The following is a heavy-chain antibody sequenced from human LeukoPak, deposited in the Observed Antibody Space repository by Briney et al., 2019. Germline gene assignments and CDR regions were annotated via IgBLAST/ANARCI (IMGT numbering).Heavy chain of an antibody. J-gene: IGHJ4*02. V-gene: IGHV4-4*07. CDR1: GGSISSYY. CDR3: ARGGFDSSGYYYEPPYYFDY. D-gene: IGHD3-22*01. Sequence: SETLSLTCTVSGGSISSYYWSWIRQPAGKGLEWIGRIYTSGSTNYNPSLKRRVTMSVDTSKNQFSLKRSSVTAADTAVYYCARGGFDSSGYYYEPPYYFDYWGQGTLVTVSS. CDR2: IYTSGST.